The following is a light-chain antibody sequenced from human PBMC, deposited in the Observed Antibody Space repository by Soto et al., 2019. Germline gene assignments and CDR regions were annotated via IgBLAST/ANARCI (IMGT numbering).Light chain of an antibody. V-gene: IGKV1-27*01. Sequence: DIQMTQSPSSLSASVGDRVTITCRASQDINNYLAWFQQKPGKVPKLLIYATFTLQSGVPSRFSGSGSGTDFTLTISSLHPEDFATYYCQNYGSAPWMFGQGTKVDIK. CDR3: QNYGSAPWM. J-gene: IGKJ1*01. CDR2: ATF. CDR1: QDINNY.